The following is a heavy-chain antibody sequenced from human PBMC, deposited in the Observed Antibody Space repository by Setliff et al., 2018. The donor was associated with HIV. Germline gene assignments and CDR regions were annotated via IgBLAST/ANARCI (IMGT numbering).Heavy chain of an antibody. CDR1: GDSISSSSYY. J-gene: IGHJ4*02. D-gene: IGHD6-6*01. Sequence: PSETLSLTCTVSGDSISSSSYYWGWIRQPPGKGLEWIGSLYFSGSTHYNTSLKSRVTISVDTSKNQFSLKMSSVTAADTAVYYCLTSSIGPLPWDYWGQGTLVTVSS. CDR3: LTSSIGPLPWDY. CDR2: LYFSGST. V-gene: IGHV4-39*01.